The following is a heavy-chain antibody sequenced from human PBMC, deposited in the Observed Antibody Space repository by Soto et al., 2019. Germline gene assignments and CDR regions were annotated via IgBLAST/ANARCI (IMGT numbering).Heavy chain of an antibody. CDR2: IYHNRNT. CDR1: GGSISRGGYS. V-gene: IGHV4-30-2*01. J-gene: IGHJ5*02. CDR3: ARVPSP. Sequence: QLQLQESGSGLVKPSQTLSLTCAVSGGSISRGGYSWSWFRQPPGKGLEWIGYIYHNRNTYYNPSLKRRVTISVDRSKNQFSLKLSSVTAADTAMYNCARVPSPWGQGTLVTVSS.